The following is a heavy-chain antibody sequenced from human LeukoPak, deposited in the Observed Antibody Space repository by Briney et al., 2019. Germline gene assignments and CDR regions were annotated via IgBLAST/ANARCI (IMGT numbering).Heavy chain of an antibody. CDR2: IYHSGST. CDR3: ARLMGY. V-gene: IGHV4-38-2*01. D-gene: IGHD2-8*01. Sequence: PSETLSLTCAVSGYSISSGYYWGWIRQPPGKGLEWIGSIYHSGSTYYNPSLKSRVTISVDTSKNQFSLKLSSVTAADTAVYYCARLMGYCGQGTLVTVSS. J-gene: IGHJ4*02. CDR1: GYSISSGYY.